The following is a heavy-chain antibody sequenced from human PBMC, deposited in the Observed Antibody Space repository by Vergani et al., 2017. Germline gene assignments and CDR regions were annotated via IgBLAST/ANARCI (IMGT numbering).Heavy chain of an antibody. Sequence: EVQLLESGGGLVQPGGSLRLSCAASGFTFSSYAMSWVRQAPGKGLEWVSAISGSGGSTYYADSVKGRFTISRDNSKNTLYLQMNSLRAEDTAVYYCAKHGGFRVAGHQAFDYWGQGTLVTVSS. CDR3: AKHGGFRVAGHQAFDY. J-gene: IGHJ4*02. D-gene: IGHD6-19*01. CDR2: ISGSGGST. V-gene: IGHV3-23*01. CDR1: GFTFSSYA.